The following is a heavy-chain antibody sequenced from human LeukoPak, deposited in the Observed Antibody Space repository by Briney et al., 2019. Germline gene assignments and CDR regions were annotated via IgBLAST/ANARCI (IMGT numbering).Heavy chain of an antibody. CDR1: GVTVRSNY. J-gene: IGHJ4*02. V-gene: IGHV3-53*01. CDR3: ARDAVGSSSSPAY. CDR2: STSGAAT. D-gene: IGHD6-6*01. Sequence: GVLRLSFAASGVTVRSNYMSWVRQAPGKGLEWVSTLSTSGAATYYADSVKGRFTISRDNSKNTLYLQMNSLRAEDTAVYYCARDAVGSSSSPAYWGQGTLVTVSS.